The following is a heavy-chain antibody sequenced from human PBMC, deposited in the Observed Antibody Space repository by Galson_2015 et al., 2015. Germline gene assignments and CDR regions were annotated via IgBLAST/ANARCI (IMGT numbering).Heavy chain of an antibody. D-gene: IGHD2-8*01. CDR1: GYSFTSYG. CDR3: ARGLGIVVMAAPIVY. J-gene: IGHJ4*02. CDR2: INTGNGNT. Sequence: SVKVSCKASGYSFTSYGIHWVRQAPGQRPEWMAWINTGNGNTKYSQKLQDSVTVTRDTSASTVYMELSSLTSDDTAVYFCARGLGIVVMAAPIVYWGQGTLVPVSS. V-gene: IGHV1-3*04.